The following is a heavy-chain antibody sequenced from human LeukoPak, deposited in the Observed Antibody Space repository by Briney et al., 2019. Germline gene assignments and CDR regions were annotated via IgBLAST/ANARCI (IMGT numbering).Heavy chain of an antibody. CDR1: GFTFSSYA. J-gene: IGHJ4*02. CDR2: ISSSSNYI. D-gene: IGHD6-13*01. Sequence: GGSLRLSCTASGFTFSSYAMIWVRQAPGKGLEWVSAISSSSNYIYYADSVKGRFTISRDNAKNSLYLQMNSLRAEDTAVYYCARVGNIAAVRTFDYWGQGTLVTVSS. CDR3: ARVGNIAAVRTFDY. V-gene: IGHV3-21*01.